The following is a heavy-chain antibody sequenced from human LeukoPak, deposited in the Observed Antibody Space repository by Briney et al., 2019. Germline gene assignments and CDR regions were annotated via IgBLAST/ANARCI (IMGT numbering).Heavy chain of an antibody. D-gene: IGHD3-3*01. V-gene: IGHV4-61*02. CDR1: GGSISSGSSY. CDR3: ARGGAYYDFWSDYSSGDYFDY. Sequence: PSQTLSLTCKVSGGSISSGSSYWGWIRQPAGKGLEWIGLIYTSGSTNFNPSLKSRVTISVDTSKNQFSLKLRSVTAADTAVYYCARGGAYYDFWSDYSSGDYFDYWGQGTLVTVSS. CDR2: IYTSGST. J-gene: IGHJ4*02.